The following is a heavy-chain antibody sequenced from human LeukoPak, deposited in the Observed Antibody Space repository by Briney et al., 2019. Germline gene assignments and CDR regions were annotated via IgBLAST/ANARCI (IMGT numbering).Heavy chain of an antibody. Sequence: PSETLSLTCTVSGGSISSYYWSWLRQPPGKGLEWIGYIYYSGSTNYNPSLKSRVTISVDTSKNQFSLKLSSVTAADTAVYYCASRIIAAAGHFDYWGQGTLVTVSS. V-gene: IGHV4-59*01. CDR2: IYYSGST. J-gene: IGHJ4*02. D-gene: IGHD6-13*01. CDR3: ASRIIAAAGHFDY. CDR1: GGSISSYY.